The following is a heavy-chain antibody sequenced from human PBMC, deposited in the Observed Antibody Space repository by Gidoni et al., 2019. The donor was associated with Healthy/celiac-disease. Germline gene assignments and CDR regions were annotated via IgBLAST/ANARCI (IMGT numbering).Heavy chain of an antibody. V-gene: IGHV3-13*01. D-gene: IGHD3-10*01. CDR2: IGTAGDT. J-gene: IGHJ6*02. CDR1: GFTFSSHD. Sequence: EVQLVESGGGLVQPGGSLRLSCAASGFTFSSHDMHWVRQATGKGLAWVSAIGTAGDTYYPGSVKGRFTIYRENAKNSLYLQMNSLRAEDTAVYYCARDRGIFPMDVWGQGTTVTVSS. CDR3: ARDRGIFPMDV.